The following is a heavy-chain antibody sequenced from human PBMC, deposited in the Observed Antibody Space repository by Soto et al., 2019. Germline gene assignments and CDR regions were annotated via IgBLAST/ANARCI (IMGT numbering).Heavy chain of an antibody. J-gene: IGHJ6*02. Sequence: QVQLVQSGAEVKKPGSSVKVSCKSSGGTFSTYAISWVRQAPGQGLEWMGGIIPIFGTANYAQKFQGRVTITADEATTTAYMEVISLRSEDTAVHYCARDEMVVATGSRTWHYYYGMDVWGQGTTVTVSS. CDR3: ARDEMVVATGSRTWHYYYGMDV. CDR1: GGTFSTYA. D-gene: IGHD2-15*01. CDR2: IIPIFGTA. V-gene: IGHV1-69*12.